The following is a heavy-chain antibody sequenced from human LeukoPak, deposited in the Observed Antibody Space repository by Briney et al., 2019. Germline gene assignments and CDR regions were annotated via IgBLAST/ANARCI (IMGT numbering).Heavy chain of an antibody. D-gene: IGHD6-13*01. Sequence: SETLSLTCTVSGGSISSYYWSWIRQPPGKGLEWIGYIYYSGSTNYNPPLKSRVTISVDTSKNQFSLKLSSVTAADTAVYYCASSIAAAGMHWFDPWGQGTLVTVSS. CDR1: GGSISSYY. CDR2: IYYSGST. V-gene: IGHV4-59*01. J-gene: IGHJ5*02. CDR3: ASSIAAAGMHWFDP.